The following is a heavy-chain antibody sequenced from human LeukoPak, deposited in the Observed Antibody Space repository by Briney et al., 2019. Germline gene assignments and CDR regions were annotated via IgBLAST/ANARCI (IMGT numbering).Heavy chain of an antibody. V-gene: IGHV3-21*04. D-gene: IGHD6-19*01. J-gene: IGHJ6*02. CDR2: ISSSSSYI. CDR3: AKDRQWLVRYYYGMDV. Sequence: GGSLRLSCAASGFTFSSYSMNWVRQAPGKGLEWVSSISSSSSYIYYADSVKGRFTISRDNAKNSLYLQMNSLRAEDTAVYYCAKDRQWLVRYYYGMDVWGQGTTVTVSS. CDR1: GFTFSSYS.